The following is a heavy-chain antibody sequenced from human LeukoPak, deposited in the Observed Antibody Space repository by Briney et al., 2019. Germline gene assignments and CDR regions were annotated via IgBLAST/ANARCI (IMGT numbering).Heavy chain of an antibody. Sequence: PGGSLRLSCAASGSTFSSYAMSWVRQAPGKGLEWVSAISGSGGSTYYADSVKGRFTISRDNSKNTLYLQMNSLRAEDTAVYYCAKDICSSTSCYFLHWGQGTLVTVSS. CDR2: ISGSGGST. CDR1: GSTFSSYA. D-gene: IGHD2-2*01. V-gene: IGHV3-23*01. CDR3: AKDICSSTSCYFLH. J-gene: IGHJ4*02.